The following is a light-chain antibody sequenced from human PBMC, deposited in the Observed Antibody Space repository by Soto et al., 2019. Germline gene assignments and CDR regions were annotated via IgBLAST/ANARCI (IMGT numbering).Light chain of an antibody. V-gene: IGKV3-20*01. CDR1: QSVSSSH. J-gene: IGKJ5*01. CDR3: QQDGESPIT. CDR2: AAS. Sequence: EIDLNQAPCNLSASPLDIATLSCRASQSVSSSHLAWYQHKPGQAPRLLIYAASSRATGSPDRFSGGGSGTDFTLTISSLEPEDFAVYYCQQDGESPITFGQGTRLEIK.